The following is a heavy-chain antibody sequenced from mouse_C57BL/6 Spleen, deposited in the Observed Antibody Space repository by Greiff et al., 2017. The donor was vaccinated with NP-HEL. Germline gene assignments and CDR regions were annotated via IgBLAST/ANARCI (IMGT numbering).Heavy chain of an antibody. J-gene: IGHJ1*03. V-gene: IGHV5-17*01. CDR1: GFTFSDYG. Sequence: EVKLMESGGGLVKPGGSLKLSCAASGFTFSDYGMHWVRQAPEKGLEWVAYISSGSSTIYYADTVKGRFTISRDNAKNTLFLQMTSLRAEDTAMYYCATDYYGSSWYVDVWGTGTTVTVSS. D-gene: IGHD1-1*01. CDR2: ISSGSSTI. CDR3: ATDYYGSSWYVDV.